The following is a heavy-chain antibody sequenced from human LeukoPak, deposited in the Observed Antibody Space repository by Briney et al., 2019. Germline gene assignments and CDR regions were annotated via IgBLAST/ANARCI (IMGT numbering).Heavy chain of an antibody. CDR1: GFTFSGYG. V-gene: IGHV3-33*06. J-gene: IGHJ3*02. D-gene: IGHD4-23*01. Sequence: GGSLRLSCAASGFTFSGYGMHWVRQAPGKGLEWVAVIWYDGSNKYYADSVKGRFTISRDNSKNTLYLQMNSLRAEDTAVYYCAKDGGPAHLDAFDIWGQGTMVTVSS. CDR2: IWYDGSNK. CDR3: AKDGGPAHLDAFDI.